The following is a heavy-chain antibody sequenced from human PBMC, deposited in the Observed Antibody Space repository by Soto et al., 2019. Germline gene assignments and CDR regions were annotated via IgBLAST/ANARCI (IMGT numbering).Heavy chain of an antibody. J-gene: IGHJ4*02. CDR3: ARGADSSGYYSPYYDY. Sequence: SETLSLTCTVSGGSITSGDYYWSWIRQSPGKGLEWIGYIYYTGSTDYNPSLQSRVTVSVDTSKNQFSLKLNSVTAADTAVYYCARGADSSGYYSPYYDYWGQGTLVTVSS. CDR2: IYYTGST. CDR1: GGSITSGDYY. V-gene: IGHV4-30-4*01. D-gene: IGHD3-22*01.